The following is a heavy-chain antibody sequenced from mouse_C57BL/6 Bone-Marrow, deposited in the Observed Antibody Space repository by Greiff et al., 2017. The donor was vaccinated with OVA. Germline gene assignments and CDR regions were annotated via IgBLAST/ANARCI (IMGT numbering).Heavy chain of an antibody. CDR3: ARSGRAWFAY. D-gene: IGHD3-1*01. Sequence: QVQLQQSGAELVRPGASVKLSCKASGYTFTDYYINWVKQRPGQGLEWIARIYPGSGNTYYNEKFKGKATLTADKSSSTAYMELRSLTSEDSAVYFCARSGRAWFAYWGQGTLVTVSA. CDR2: IYPGSGNT. CDR1: GYTFTDYY. J-gene: IGHJ3*01. V-gene: IGHV1-76*01.